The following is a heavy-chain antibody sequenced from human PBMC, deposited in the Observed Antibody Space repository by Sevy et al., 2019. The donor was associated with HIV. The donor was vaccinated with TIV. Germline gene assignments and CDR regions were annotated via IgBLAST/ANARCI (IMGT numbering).Heavy chain of an antibody. D-gene: IGHD3-10*01. J-gene: IGHJ4*02. CDR3: ARGLGLFRADYYFDY. CDR1: GLTFSTSW. V-gene: IGHV3-7*01. CDR2: IRPDGSET. Sequence: GGSLRLSCAASGLTFSTSWMKWVRQAPGKGLECVANIRPDGSETYYADSVRGRFTISRDNARDSVFLQMNSLRAEDTAVYYCARGLGLFRADYYFDYWGQGTLVTVSS.